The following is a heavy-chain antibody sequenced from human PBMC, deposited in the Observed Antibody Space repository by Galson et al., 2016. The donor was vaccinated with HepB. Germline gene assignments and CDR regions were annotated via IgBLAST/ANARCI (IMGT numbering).Heavy chain of an antibody. D-gene: IGHD3-3*01. CDR1: GFTFSGSA. CDR3: TSLTIFGVVTNY. V-gene: IGHV3-73*01. J-gene: IGHJ4*02. Sequence: SLRLSCAASGFTFSGSAMHWVRQASGKGLEWVGRIRSKANNYATAYAASVKGWFTISRDGSKNTAYLQMNSLKTEDTAVYYCTSLTIFGVVTNYWGQGTLVTVSS. CDR2: IRSKANNYAT.